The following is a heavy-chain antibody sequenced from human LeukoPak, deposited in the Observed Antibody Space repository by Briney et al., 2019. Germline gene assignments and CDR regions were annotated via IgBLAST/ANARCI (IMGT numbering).Heavy chain of an antibody. Sequence: GGSLRLSCAASGFSFSSFWMHWVRQAPGKGLVWVSGIKSDGAGTSYVDSVKGRFTISRHNAKNSLYLQMNSLRAEDTALYYCARGFDNLGSGWYSYWGQGTLVTVSS. J-gene: IGHJ4*02. D-gene: IGHD6-19*01. CDR2: IKSDGAGT. CDR3: ARGFDNLGSGWYSY. V-gene: IGHV3-74*01. CDR1: GFSFSSFW.